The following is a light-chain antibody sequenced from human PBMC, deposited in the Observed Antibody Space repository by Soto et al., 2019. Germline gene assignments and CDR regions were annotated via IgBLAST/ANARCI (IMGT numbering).Light chain of an antibody. V-gene: IGLV2-14*01. Sequence: QSALIQPASVPGSPGQSITISCTGTSSDVGGSNYVSWYQHHPHRAPKLLIYEVDYRPSGVSNRFSGSKSGNTASLTISGLQAEDEADYYCSSYTSSNTLEVFGFGTKLTVL. CDR1: SSDVGGSNY. CDR3: SSYTSSNTLEV. CDR2: EVD. J-gene: IGLJ1*01.